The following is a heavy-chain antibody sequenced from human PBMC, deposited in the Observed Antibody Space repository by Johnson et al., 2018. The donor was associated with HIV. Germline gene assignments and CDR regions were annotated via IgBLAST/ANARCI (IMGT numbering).Heavy chain of an antibody. D-gene: IGHD6-13*01. J-gene: IGHJ3*02. V-gene: IGHV3-15*01. CDR1: GFTFNNAW. CDR3: SRSIAASGRDAVDM. Sequence: MMLVESGGGLVKPGGSLRLSCAASGFTFNNAWMGWVRQAPGKGLEWVGRINSKTDGATTDYAAPLKGRFTISRDDSKNTLYLQMNNLKTEDTAVYYCSRSIAASGRDAVDMWGQGTMVTVSS. CDR2: INSKTDGATT.